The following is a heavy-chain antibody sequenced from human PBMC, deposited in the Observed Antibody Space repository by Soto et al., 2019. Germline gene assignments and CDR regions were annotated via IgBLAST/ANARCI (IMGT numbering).Heavy chain of an antibody. CDR3: AKDYNGGYDYYAFDI. CDR2: ISGSGGST. Sequence: PGESLKISCAASGFTFSSYAMSWVRQAPGKGLEWVSAISGSGGSTYYADSVKGRFTISRDNSKNTLYLQMNSLRAEDTAVYYCAKDYNGGYDYYAFDIWGQGTMVTVSS. J-gene: IGHJ3*02. D-gene: IGHD5-12*01. V-gene: IGHV3-23*01. CDR1: GFTFSSYA.